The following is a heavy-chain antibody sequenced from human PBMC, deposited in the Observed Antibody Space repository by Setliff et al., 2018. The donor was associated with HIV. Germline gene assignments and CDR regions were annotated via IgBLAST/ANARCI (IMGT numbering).Heavy chain of an antibody. Sequence: PSETLSLTCTVSGGSISSGYYWGWIRRPPGKGLEWIGSIYNRGSTYYNPSLMSRVTISVDTSKDQFSLKLRSVTAADTAVYYCARHRQISDWFDPWGQGILVTVSS. CDR1: GGSISSGYY. V-gene: IGHV4-38-2*02. CDR3: ARHRQISDWFDP. CDR2: IYNRGST. D-gene: IGHD3-10*01. J-gene: IGHJ5*02.